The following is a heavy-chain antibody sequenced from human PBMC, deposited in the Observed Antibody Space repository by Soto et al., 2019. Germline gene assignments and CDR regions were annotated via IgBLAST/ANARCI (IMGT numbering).Heavy chain of an antibody. V-gene: IGHV1-2*02. CDR2: INPNSGGT. J-gene: IGHJ5*02. Sequence: RASVKVSCKASGYTFTGYYMHWVRQAPGQGLEWMGWINPNSGGTNYAQKFQGRVTMTRDTSISTAYMELSRLRSDDTAVYYCARVVVAATPGNWFDPWGQGTLVTVSS. CDR1: GYTFTGYY. D-gene: IGHD2-15*01. CDR3: ARVVVAATPGNWFDP.